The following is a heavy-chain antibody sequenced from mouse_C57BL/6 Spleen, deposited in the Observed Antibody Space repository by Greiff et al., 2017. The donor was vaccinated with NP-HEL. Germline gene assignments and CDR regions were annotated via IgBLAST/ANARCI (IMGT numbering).Heavy chain of an antibody. V-gene: IGHV1-50*01. J-gene: IGHJ3*01. CDR1: GYTFTSYW. Sequence: QVQLQQPGAELVKPGASVKLSCKASGYTFTSYWMQWVKQRPGQGLEWIGEIDPSDSYTNYNQKFKGKATLTVDTSSSTAYMQLSSLTSEDSAVYYCASGGLAYYGGSFAYWGQGTLVTVSA. D-gene: IGHD1-1*02. CDR2: IDPSDSYT. CDR3: ASGGLAYYGGSFAY.